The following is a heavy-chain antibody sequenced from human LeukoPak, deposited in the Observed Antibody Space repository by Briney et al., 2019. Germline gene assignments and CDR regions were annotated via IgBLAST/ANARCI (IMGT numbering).Heavy chain of an antibody. CDR1: GGSISSYY. Sequence: KPSETLSLTCTVSGGSISSYYWSWIRQPAGKGLEWIGRIYTSGSTNYNPSLKSRVTMSVDTSKIQFSLKLSSVTAADTAVYYCARDAGLGYCSGGSCYLTKDYYGMDVWGQGTTVTVSS. J-gene: IGHJ6*02. V-gene: IGHV4-4*07. CDR3: ARDAGLGYCSGGSCYLTKDYYGMDV. D-gene: IGHD2-15*01. CDR2: IYTSGST.